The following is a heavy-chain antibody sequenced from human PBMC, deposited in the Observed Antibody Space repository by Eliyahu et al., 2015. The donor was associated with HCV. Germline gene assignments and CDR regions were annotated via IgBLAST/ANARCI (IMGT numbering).Heavy chain of an antibody. D-gene: IGHD5-18*01. V-gene: IGHV6-1*01. CDR1: GDSVSSNXAA. Sequence: QVQLQQSGPGLVKPSQTLSLTCAISGDSVSSNXAAWNXXRQSPSRGLEWLGRTYYRSKWYNDYAVSVKXRITINPDTSKNQFSLQLNSVTPEDTAVYYCARDSGPGYSYGYGVAGWFDPWGQGTLVTVSS. CDR2: TYYRSKWYN. J-gene: IGHJ5*02. CDR3: ARDSGPGYSYGYGVAGWFDP.